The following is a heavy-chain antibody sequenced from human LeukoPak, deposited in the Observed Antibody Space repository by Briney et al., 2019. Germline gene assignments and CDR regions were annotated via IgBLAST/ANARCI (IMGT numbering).Heavy chain of an antibody. Sequence: GESLRLSCAASGFTFSSYWMTWVRQAPGKGLEWVANIRQDGSEKYYVVSVKGRFTISRDNAKNSLYLQMNSLRAEDTAVYYCASRDGSYGYWGQGTLVTVSS. D-gene: IGHD1-26*01. CDR1: GFTFSSYW. CDR2: IRQDGSEK. CDR3: ASRDGSYGY. V-gene: IGHV3-7*01. J-gene: IGHJ4*02.